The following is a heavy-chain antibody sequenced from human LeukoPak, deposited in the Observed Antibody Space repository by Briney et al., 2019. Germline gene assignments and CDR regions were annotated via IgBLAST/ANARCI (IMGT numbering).Heavy chain of an antibody. CDR3: ARGRGSCSFIIDY. CDR2: ISSDGTTE. D-gene: IGHD3-10*01. Sequence: GGSLRLSCAGSGFTFTSYAVHWVRQAPGKRLEWVAFISSDGTTEHYRDSVKGPFTLSRDNSKNTVSLQMNSLGTEDTAVYYCARGRGSCSFIIDYWGQRWLVTVSS. CDR1: GFTFTSYA. J-gene: IGHJ4*02. V-gene: IGHV3-30-3*01.